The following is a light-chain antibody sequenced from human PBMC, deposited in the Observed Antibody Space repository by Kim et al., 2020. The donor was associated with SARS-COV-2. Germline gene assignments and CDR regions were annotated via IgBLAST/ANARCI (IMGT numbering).Light chain of an antibody. V-gene: IGLV3-9*01. CDR2: RDN. Sequence: SYELTQPLSVSVALGQTARITCGGNNIGNKNVHWYQQRPGQAPVLVIYRDNNRPSGIPERFSGSNSGRTATLTISGAQAGDEADYYCQGWDSGTVFGGGTQLTVL. CDR3: QGWDSGTV. J-gene: IGLJ2*01. CDR1: NIGNKN.